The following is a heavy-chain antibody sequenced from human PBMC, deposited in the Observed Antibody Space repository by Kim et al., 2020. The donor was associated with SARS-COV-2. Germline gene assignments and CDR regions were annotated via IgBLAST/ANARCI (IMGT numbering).Heavy chain of an antibody. D-gene: IGHD2-15*01. J-gene: IGHJ6*02. CDR3: ARDLGIVVVDYYYYGMDV. V-gene: IGHV1-46*01. Sequence: RGRVTMTRDTSTSTVYMELSSLRSEDTAVYYCARDLGIVVVDYYYYGMDVWGQGTTVTVSS.